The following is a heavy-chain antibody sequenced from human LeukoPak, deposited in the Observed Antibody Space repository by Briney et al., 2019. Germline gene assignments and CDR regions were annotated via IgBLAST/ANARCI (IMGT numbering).Heavy chain of an antibody. J-gene: IGHJ4*02. Sequence: GGSLRLSCAASGFNFNIYGMHWVRQAPGKGLEWVAFIRYDGSNKYYADSVKGRFTISRDNSKNTLYLQMNSLRAEDTAVYYCAKDGRNITIFGVVIIDFDYWGQGTLVTVSS. CDR2: IRYDGSNK. V-gene: IGHV3-30*02. D-gene: IGHD3-3*01. CDR1: GFNFNIYG. CDR3: AKDGRNITIFGVVIIDFDY.